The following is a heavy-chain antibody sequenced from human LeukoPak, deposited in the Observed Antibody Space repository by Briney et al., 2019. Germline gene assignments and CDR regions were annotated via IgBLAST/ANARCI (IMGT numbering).Heavy chain of an antibody. J-gene: IGHJ6*02. Sequence: GGSLRLSCAASGFTFSSYSMNWVRQAPGKGLEWVSSISSSSSYIYYADSVKGRFTISRDNAKNSLYLQMNSLRAEDTAVYYCARDQEYSYGYAYYYYGMDVWGQGTTVTASS. V-gene: IGHV3-21*01. CDR1: GFTFSSYS. CDR3: ARDQEYSYGYAYYYYGMDV. D-gene: IGHD5-18*01. CDR2: ISSSSSYI.